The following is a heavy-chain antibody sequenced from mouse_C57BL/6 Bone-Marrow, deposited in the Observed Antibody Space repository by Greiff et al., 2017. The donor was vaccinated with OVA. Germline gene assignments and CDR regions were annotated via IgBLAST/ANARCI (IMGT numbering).Heavy chain of an antibody. Sequence: VQLQQSGAELVKPGASVKISCKASGYAFSSYWMNWVKQRPGKGLEWIGQIYPGDGDTNYHGKFKGKATLTADKSSSTAYMQLSSLTSEDSAVYFCAREPIYSNYFDYWGQGTTLTVSS. CDR2: IYPGDGDT. CDR3: AREPIYSNYFDY. D-gene: IGHD2-5*01. J-gene: IGHJ2*01. CDR1: GYAFSSYW. V-gene: IGHV1-80*01.